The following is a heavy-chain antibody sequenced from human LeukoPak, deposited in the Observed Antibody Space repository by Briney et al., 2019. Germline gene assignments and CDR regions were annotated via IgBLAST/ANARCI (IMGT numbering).Heavy chain of an antibody. V-gene: IGHV1-8*03. Sequence: ASVKVSCKASGYTFTSYDINWVRQATGQGLEWMGWMNPNSGNTGYAQKFQGRVTITGNTSISTAYMELSSLRSEDTAVYYCATGYSSSWYDYWGQGTLVTVSS. J-gene: IGHJ4*02. CDR1: GYTFTSYD. CDR2: MNPNSGNT. D-gene: IGHD6-13*01. CDR3: ATGYSSSWYDY.